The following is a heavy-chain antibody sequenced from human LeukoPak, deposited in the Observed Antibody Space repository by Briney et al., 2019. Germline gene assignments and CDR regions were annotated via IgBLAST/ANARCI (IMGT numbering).Heavy chain of an antibody. J-gene: IGHJ4*02. D-gene: IGHD5-18*01. V-gene: IGHV1-24*01. CDR1: GYTLTELS. CDR2: FDPEDGET. CDR3: ATDLGLSREYVDTAIGNQGFDY. Sequence: ASVKVSCKVSGYTLTELSMHWVRQAPGKGLEWMGGFDPEDGETIYAQKFQGRVTMTEDTSTDTAYMELSSLRSEDTAVHYCATDLGLSREYVDTAIGNQGFDYWGQGTLVTVSS.